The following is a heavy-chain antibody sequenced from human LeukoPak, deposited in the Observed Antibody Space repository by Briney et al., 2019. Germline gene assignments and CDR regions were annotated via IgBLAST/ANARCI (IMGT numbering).Heavy chain of an antibody. D-gene: IGHD5-12*01. CDR1: GGSISSSTYY. J-gene: IGHJ4*02. V-gene: IGHV4-39*07. Sequence: SETLSLTCTVSGGSISSSTYYWGWIRQPPGKGLEWIGIIYYSGNTQYNPSLKSRVTISVDTSKNEFSLKLSPVTAADTAVYYCARLPRGESGHGGYWGRGTLVTVSS. CDR2: IYYSGNT. CDR3: ARLPRGESGHGGY.